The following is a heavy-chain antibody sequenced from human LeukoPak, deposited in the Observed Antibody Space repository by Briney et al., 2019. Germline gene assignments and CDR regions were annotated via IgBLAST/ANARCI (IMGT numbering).Heavy chain of an antibody. J-gene: IGHJ4*02. CDR2: ISSSGSTI. V-gene: IGHV3-48*03. CDR3: ARRKWFATIDY. D-gene: IGHD3-10*01. Sequence: PGGSLRLSCAASGFTFSSYEMNWVRQAPGRGLEWVSYISSSGSTIYYAGSVKGRFTISRDNAKNSLYLQMNSLRAEDTAVYYCARRKWFATIDYWGQGTLVTVSS. CDR1: GFTFSSYE.